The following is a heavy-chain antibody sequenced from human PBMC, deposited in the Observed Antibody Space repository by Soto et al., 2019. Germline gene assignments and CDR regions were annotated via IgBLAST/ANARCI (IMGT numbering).Heavy chain of an antibody. CDR1: GYTFTNYW. V-gene: IGHV5-10-1*01. CDR2: IDPNDSYG. D-gene: IGHD4-17*01. CDR3: AKANDDHGDYVLSSLDY. Sequence: GESLKISCKGSGYTFTNYWITWVRQMPGKGLEWMGRIDPNDSYGNYSPSFQGHVTSSADKSISTVYLQMNSLRAEDTAVYYCAKANDDHGDYVLSSLDYWGQGTLVTVSS. J-gene: IGHJ4*02.